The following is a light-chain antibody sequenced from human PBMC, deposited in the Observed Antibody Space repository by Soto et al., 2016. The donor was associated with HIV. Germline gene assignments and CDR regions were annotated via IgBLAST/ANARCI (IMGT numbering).Light chain of an antibody. J-gene: IGKJ2*01. CDR3: QQYYSYPYT. V-gene: IGKV1-8*01. CDR1: QGISSY. CDR2: DTS. Sequence: AIRMTQSPSSLSASTGDRVILTCRASQGISSYIAWYQQKPGKAPKLLMYDTSTLQSGVPSRFSGSRSRTDFTLTISCLQSEDFATYYCQQYYSYPYTFGQGTKLEIK.